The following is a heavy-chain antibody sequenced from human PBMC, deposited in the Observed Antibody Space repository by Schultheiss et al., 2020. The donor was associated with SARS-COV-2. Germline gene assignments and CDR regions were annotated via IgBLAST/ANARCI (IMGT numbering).Heavy chain of an antibody. CDR1: GFTFSSYS. J-gene: IGHJ6*02. CDR3: ARGNYDFWSGYYSYYGMDV. CDR2: ISSSSSYI. Sequence: GESLKISCAASGFTFSSYSMNWFRQAPGKGLEWVSSISSSSSYIYYADSVKGRFTISRDNAKNSLYLQMNSLRAEDTAVYYCARGNYDFWSGYYSYYGMDVWGQGTTVTVSS. D-gene: IGHD3-3*01. V-gene: IGHV3-21*01.